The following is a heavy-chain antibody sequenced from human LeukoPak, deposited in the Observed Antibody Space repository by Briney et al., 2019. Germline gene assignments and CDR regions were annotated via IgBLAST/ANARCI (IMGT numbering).Heavy chain of an antibody. CDR1: GGSISSSSYY. CDR2: IYYSGST. V-gene: IGHV4-39*01. J-gene: IGHJ5*02. CDR3: ARSVVRGVTNWFDP. D-gene: IGHD3-10*01. Sequence: PSETLSLTCTVSGGSISSSSYYWGWIRQPPGKGLEWIVSIYYSGSTYYNPSLKSRVTISVDTSKNQFSLKLSSVTAADTAVYYCARSVVRGVTNWFDPWGQGTLVTVSS.